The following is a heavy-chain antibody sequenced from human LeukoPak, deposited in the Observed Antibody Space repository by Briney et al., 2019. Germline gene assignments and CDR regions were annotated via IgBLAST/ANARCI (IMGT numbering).Heavy chain of an antibody. V-gene: IGHV3-21*01. J-gene: IGHJ4*02. CDR1: GFTFSSYS. CDR2: ISSSSSYI. D-gene: IGHD2-8*01. CDR3: ARLAGTNGDY. Sequence: GGSLRLSCAASGFTFSSYSMNWVRRAPGKGLEWVSSISSSSSYIYYADSVKGRFTISRDNAKNSLYLQMNSLRAEDTAVYYCARLAGTNGDYWGQGTLVTVSS.